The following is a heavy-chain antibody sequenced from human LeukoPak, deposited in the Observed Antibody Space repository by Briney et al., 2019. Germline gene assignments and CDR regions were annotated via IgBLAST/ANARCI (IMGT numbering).Heavy chain of an antibody. Sequence: SETLSLTCTVSGGSISSYYWSWIRQPPGKGLEWIGEINHSGSTNYNPSLKSRVTISVDTSKNQFSLKLSSVTAADTAVYYCARGLQLLWFGFDPWGQGTLVTVSS. CDR2: INHSGST. CDR3: ARGLQLLWFGFDP. J-gene: IGHJ5*02. CDR1: GGSISSYY. D-gene: IGHD3-10*01. V-gene: IGHV4-34*01.